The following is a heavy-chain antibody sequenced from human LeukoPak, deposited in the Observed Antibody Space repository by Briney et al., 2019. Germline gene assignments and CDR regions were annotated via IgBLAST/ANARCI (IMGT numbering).Heavy chain of an antibody. V-gene: IGHV4-4*09. J-gene: IGHJ4*02. CDR3: ARGYSTSWTYYFDY. D-gene: IGHD6-13*01. CDR1: DGAITAYY. CDR2: IYRGST. Sequence: KPSETLSLTCTGSDGAITAYYWGWLRQPPGKGLEWIGHIYRGSTNYNPSLKSRVTISVDTSKNHFSLNLNSVTAADTAVYYCARGYSTSWTYYFDYWGQGALVTVSS.